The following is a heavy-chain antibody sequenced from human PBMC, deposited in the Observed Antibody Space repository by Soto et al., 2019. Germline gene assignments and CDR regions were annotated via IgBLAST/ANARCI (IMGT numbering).Heavy chain of an antibody. V-gene: IGHV4-30-2*01. CDR1: GGSISSGGYS. Sequence: QLQLQESGSGLVRPSQTLSLTCAVSGGSISSGGYSWNWIRQPPGKGLEWIGYIYHSGSTLYNPSLKSRVXXXVXXAKNQCSLNLSSVTAADTAVYYCARDQLEGNWFDPRGQGTLVTVSS. J-gene: IGHJ5*02. CDR3: ARDQLEGNWFDP. D-gene: IGHD1-1*01. CDR2: IYHSGST.